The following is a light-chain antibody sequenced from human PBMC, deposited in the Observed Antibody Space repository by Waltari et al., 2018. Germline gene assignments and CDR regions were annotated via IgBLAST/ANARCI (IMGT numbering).Light chain of an antibody. CDR1: SSDVGGSNY. J-gene: IGLJ2*01. Sequence: QSALTQPASVSGSPGPSIPISSPGTSSDVGGSNYVSWYQQHPGKPPNLMIYDVSKRPSGVSNRFSGSKSGNTASLTISGLQAEDEADYYCSSYTSSSTFVVFGGGTKLTVL. V-gene: IGLV2-14*01. CDR2: DVS. CDR3: SSYTSSSTFVV.